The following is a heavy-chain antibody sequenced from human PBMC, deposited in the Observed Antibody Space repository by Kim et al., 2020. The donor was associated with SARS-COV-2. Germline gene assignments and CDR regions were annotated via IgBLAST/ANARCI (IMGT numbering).Heavy chain of an antibody. CDR3: ARGPNSSSPLDY. V-gene: IGHV4-31*02. D-gene: IGHD6-13*01. J-gene: IGHJ4*02. Sequence: YYNPSLKSRVTISVDTSKNQFSLKLSSVTAADTAVYYCARGPNSSSPLDYWGQGTLVTVSS.